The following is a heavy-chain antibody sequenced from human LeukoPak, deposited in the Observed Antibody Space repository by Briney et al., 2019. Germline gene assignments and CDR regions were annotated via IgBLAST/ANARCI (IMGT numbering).Heavy chain of an antibody. CDR3: AKPIVATS. CDR2: ISASGGST. J-gene: IGHJ4*02. CDR1: GFTFRSYA. V-gene: IGHV3-23*01. Sequence: PGGSLRLSCAASGFTFRSYAMSWVRQAPGKGLEWVSGISASGGSTYYADSVKGRFTISRDNSRNTLYLQMNSLRAEDTAVYYCAKPIVATSWGQGTLVTVSS. D-gene: IGHD5-12*01.